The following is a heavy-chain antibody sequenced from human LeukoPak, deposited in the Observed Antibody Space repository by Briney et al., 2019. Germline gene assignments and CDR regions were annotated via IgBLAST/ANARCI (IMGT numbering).Heavy chain of an antibody. CDR2: IQNDGSLK. D-gene: IGHD2-2*02. J-gene: IGHJ4*02. Sequence: GGSLRLSCATSGFTFSFYGMHWVRQAPGKGLEGVAFIQNDGSLKFYADSVQGRFSISRDNSKNTLFLQMNSLRADDTAVYYCAKTSDQLLYSKFDFWGQGTLVTVSS. CDR3: AKTSDQLLYSKFDF. CDR1: GFTFSFYG. V-gene: IGHV3-30*02.